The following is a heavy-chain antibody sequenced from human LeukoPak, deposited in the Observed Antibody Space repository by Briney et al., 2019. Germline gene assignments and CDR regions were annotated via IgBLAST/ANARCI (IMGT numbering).Heavy chain of an antibody. CDR1: GGSFSGYY. J-gene: IGHJ4*02. CDR3: ASSSSGTAYNY. Sequence: SETLSLTSAVYGGSFSGYYWSWIRQPPGKGLEWIGEINHSGSTNYNPSLKSRVTISVDTSKNQFSLKLSSVTAADTAVYYCASSSSGTAYNYWGQGTLVTVSS. V-gene: IGHV4-34*01. D-gene: IGHD6-6*01. CDR2: INHSGST.